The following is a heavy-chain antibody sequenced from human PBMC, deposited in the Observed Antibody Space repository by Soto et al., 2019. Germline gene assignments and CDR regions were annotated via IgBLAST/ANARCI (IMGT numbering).Heavy chain of an antibody. CDR1: GGTFRNYP. D-gene: IGHD2-21*02. V-gene: IGHV1-46*03. J-gene: IGHJ4*02. Sequence: ASVKLSCKASGGTFRNYPINWVRQAPGQALEWMGVIHPSGGGTTYAQKFLGRVTVTRDTSTSTVFMELSSLRSDDTAVYYCARGGHIAVVTASFDYWGQGTLVTVSS. CDR2: IHPSGGGT. CDR3: ARGGHIAVVTASFDY.